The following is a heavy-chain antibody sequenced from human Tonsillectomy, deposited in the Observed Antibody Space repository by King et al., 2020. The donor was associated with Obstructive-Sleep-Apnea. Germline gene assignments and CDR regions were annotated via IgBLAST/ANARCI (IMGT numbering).Heavy chain of an antibody. D-gene: IGHD3-22*01. CDR2: IISSSSTI. CDR3: AREGYDSSGSGWFDP. Sequence: QLVQSGGGLVQPGGSLRLSCASSGFTFSIYSMNCVRQAPGEGLEWVSYIISSSSTIYYADSVKGRFTIPLDNAKNSLYLQMNSLRAEDTAVYHCAREGYDSSGSGWFDPWGQGTLVTVSS. J-gene: IGHJ5*02. V-gene: IGHV3-48*04. CDR1: GFTFSIYS.